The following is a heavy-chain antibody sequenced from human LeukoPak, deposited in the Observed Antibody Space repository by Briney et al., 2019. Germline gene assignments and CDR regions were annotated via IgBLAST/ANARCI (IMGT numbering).Heavy chain of an antibody. V-gene: IGHV4-39*01. D-gene: IGHD3-10*01. CDR2: IYYSGST. Sequence: SETLSLTCTVSGGSISSSSYYWGWIRQPPGKGLEWIVSIYYSGSTYYNPSLKSRVTISVDTSKNQFSLKLSSVTAADTAVYYCARHKGEYYYGSGSYHWFDPWGQGTLVTVSS. CDR3: ARHKGEYYYGSGSYHWFDP. CDR1: GGSISSSSYY. J-gene: IGHJ5*02.